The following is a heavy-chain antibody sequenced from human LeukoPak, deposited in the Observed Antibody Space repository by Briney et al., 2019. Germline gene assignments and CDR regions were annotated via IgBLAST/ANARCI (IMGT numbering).Heavy chain of an antibody. CDR1: GGTFSSYA. CDR2: IIPIFGTA. CDR3: ARELFGQSSAFDI. D-gene: IGHD3-3*01. J-gene: IGHJ3*02. V-gene: IGHV1-69*05. Sequence: ASVKVSCKASGGTFSSYAISWVRQAPGQGLEWMGGIIPIFGTANYAQKFQGRVTITTDESTSTAYMELSSLRSEDTAVYYCARELFGQSSAFDIWGQGTMVTVSS.